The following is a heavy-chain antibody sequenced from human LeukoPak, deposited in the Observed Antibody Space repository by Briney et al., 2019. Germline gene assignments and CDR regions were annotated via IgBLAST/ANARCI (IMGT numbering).Heavy chain of an antibody. V-gene: IGHV4-59*12. D-gene: IGHD3-3*01. Sequence: SETLSLTXTVSGGSISSSYWSWIRQPPGKGLEWIGYIYYSGSTNYNPSLKSRVTISVDTSKNQFSLKLSSVTAADTAVYYCARAIITIFGVVTVFDYWGQGTLVTVSS. J-gene: IGHJ4*02. CDR1: GGSISSSY. CDR3: ARAIITIFGVVTVFDY. CDR2: IYYSGST.